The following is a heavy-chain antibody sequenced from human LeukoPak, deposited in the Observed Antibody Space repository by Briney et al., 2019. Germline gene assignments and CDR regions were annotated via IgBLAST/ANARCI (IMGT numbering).Heavy chain of an antibody. CDR1: GGTFSSYA. CDR3: ARSPFYTFGGVIVLFDY. CDR2: IIPIFGTA. Sequence: SVKVSCKASGGTFSSYAISWVRQAPGQGLEWMGGIIPIFGTANYAQKFQGRVTITTDESTSTAYMELSSLRSEDTAVYYCARSPFYTFGGVIVLFDYWGQGTLVTVSS. V-gene: IGHV1-69*05. D-gene: IGHD3-16*02. J-gene: IGHJ4*02.